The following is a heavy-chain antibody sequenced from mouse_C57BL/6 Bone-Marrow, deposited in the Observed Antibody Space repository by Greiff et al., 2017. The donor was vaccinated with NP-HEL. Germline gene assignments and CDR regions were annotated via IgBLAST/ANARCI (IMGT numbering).Heavy chain of an antibody. D-gene: IGHD1-1*01. J-gene: IGHJ1*03. CDR2: FYPGSGSI. Sequence: VKVMESGAELVKPGASVKLSCKASGYTFTEYTIHWVKQRSGQGLEWIGWFYPGSGSIKYNEKFKDKATLTADKSSSTVYMDLSRLTSEDSAVYFCARHGDYFGSSYGYFDVWGTGTTVTVSS. V-gene: IGHV1-62-2*01. CDR3: ARHGDYFGSSYGYFDV. CDR1: GYTFTEYT.